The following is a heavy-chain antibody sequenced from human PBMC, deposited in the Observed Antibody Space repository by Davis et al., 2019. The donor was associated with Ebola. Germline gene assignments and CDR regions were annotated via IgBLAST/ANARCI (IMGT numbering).Heavy chain of an antibody. V-gene: IGHV1-46*03. CDR1: GYTFTSYG. CDR2: INPSGGST. CDR3: AREVGWYEAPFDY. J-gene: IGHJ4*02. D-gene: IGHD6-19*01. Sequence: ASVKVSCKASGYTFTSYGISWVRQAPGQGLEWMGIINPSGGSTSYAQKFQGRVTMTRDTSTSTVYMELSSLRSEDTAVYYCAREVGWYEAPFDYWGQGTLVTASS.